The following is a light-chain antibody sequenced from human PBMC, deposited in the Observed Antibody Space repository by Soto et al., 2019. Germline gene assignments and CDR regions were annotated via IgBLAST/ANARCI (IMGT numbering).Light chain of an antibody. Sequence: QSALTQPASVSGSPGQSITISCIGTSSDVGGSNYVSWYQQYPGKPPKLMIYEVSNRPSGVSDRFSGSKSGNTASLTISGLQAEDEADYYCTSYTSSSTLVFGGGTKLTVL. CDR1: SSDVGGSNY. V-gene: IGLV2-14*01. CDR3: TSYTSSSTLV. CDR2: EVS. J-gene: IGLJ3*02.